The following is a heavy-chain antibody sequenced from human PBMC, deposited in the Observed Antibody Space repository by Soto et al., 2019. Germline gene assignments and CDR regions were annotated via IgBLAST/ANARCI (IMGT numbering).Heavy chain of an antibody. V-gene: IGHV4-34*01. CDR1: GGSFSDYH. J-gene: IGHJ6*02. D-gene: IGHD3-3*01. Sequence: NPSETLSLTCAVYGGSFSDYHWSWIRQPPGKGLEWIGEINHGGSTKYNPSLKSRVTISKDTSKKQVSLKLTSVTAADTAVYYCARVSVTTFGVVMGHYYYAMDVWGQGPTVTVYS. CDR3: ARVSVTTFGVVMGHYYYAMDV. CDR2: INHGGST.